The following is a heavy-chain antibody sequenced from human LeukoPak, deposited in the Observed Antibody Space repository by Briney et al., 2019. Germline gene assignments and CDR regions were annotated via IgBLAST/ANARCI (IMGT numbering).Heavy chain of an antibody. CDR1: GFTFSSYA. CDR2: ISYDGSNK. D-gene: IGHD3-22*01. CDR3: ARDPRLATYYYDSSGYLVD. J-gene: IGHJ4*02. Sequence: PGGSLRLSCAASGFTFSSYAMHWVRQAPGKGLEWVAVISYDGSNKYYADSVKGRFTISRDNSKNTLYLQMNSLRAEDPAVYYCARDPRLATYYYDSSGYLVDWGQGTLVTVSS. V-gene: IGHV3-30*04.